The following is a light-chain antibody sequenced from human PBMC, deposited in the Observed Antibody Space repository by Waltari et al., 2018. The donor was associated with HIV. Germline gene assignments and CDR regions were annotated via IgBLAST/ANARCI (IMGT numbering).Light chain of an antibody. CDR3: QQYYRSPWT. CDR2: WAS. CDR1: HSVVSRSNNN. V-gene: IGKV4-1*01. Sequence: DIVMPQSPDSLAVSLGERATITCKSSHSVVSRSNNNLAWYQQKPGQPPRLLVYWASTRESGVPDRFSGSGSGTDFTLTISSLQAEDVAVYYCQQYYRSPWTFGQGTKVEIK. J-gene: IGKJ1*01.